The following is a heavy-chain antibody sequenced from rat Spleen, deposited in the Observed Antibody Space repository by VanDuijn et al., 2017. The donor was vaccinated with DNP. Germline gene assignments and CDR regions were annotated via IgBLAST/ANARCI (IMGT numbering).Heavy chain of an antibody. CDR3: ARSYNNYFDY. Sequence: EVQLVESGGGLVQPGRSLKLSCAASGFIFSDYNMAWVRQAPKKGLEWVATISFDGFSTYYRDSVKGRFTISRDNAKSTLFLQMDSLRSEDTAIYYCARSYNNYFDYWGQGVMVTVSS. CDR2: ISFDGFST. D-gene: IGHD1-10*01. J-gene: IGHJ2*01. V-gene: IGHV5-7*01. CDR1: GFIFSDYN.